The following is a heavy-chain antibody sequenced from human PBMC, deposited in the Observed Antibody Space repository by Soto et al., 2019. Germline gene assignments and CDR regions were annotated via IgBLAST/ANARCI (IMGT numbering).Heavy chain of an antibody. CDR2: FIPVYRTL. D-gene: IGHD3-3*01. CDR3: ATGVIWIGYFTVDS. V-gene: IGHV1-69*13. CDR1: GCSLGNSA. Sequence: ASVKVSCKASGCSLGNSAINWVRQTPGQGLEWLGGFIPVYRTLNYAQKFQGRVTITADESTGTAYMTLSSLASDDTAVYYCATGVIWIGYFTVDSWGQGTRVTVSS. J-gene: IGHJ4*02.